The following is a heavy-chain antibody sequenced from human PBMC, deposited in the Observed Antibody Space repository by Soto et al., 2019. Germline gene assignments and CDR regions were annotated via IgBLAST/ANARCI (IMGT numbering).Heavy chain of an antibody. V-gene: IGHV1-58*02. D-gene: IGHD1-26*01. CDR3: SADHPHMAMGWPV. CDR2: IVVVSGST. J-gene: IGHJ6*02. Sequence: ASVKVSCKASGFDFGSFCIQFLRQTRGRGLEWIGWIVVVSGSTNYARHFQGRVAISRDMSSSTAYLDLYDLKSDDTAVYFCSADHPHMAMGWPVWGQGTTVTVSS. CDR1: GFDFGSFC.